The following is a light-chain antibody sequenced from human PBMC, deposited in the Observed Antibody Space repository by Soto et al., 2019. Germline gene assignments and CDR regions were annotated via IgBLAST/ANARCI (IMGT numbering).Light chain of an antibody. J-gene: IGKJ1*01. Sequence: DIHMTQSPSTLSASVGDRVTITCRASQSLTMWLAWYQQKPGKAPNLLIYKTSSFESGVPSRFTGSGSGTDFTLSISSLQPDDCATCYRHRWTDYSLTLAQGTKVEVK. CDR3: HRWTDYSLT. CDR2: KTS. V-gene: IGKV1-5*03. CDR1: QSLTMW.